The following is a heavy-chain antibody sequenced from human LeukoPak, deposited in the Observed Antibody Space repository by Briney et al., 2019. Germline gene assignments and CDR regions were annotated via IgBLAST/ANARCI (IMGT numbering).Heavy chain of an antibody. CDR3: TRGTGSYHY. J-gene: IGHJ4*02. CDR2: IDKTTYPT. Sequence: TGGSLSLSCAASEFIFSDYAMGWVRQAPGKGLEWVSTIDKTTYPTFYADSVKGRYTISRDNAKNSLYLHMNSLRAEDTSVYYCTRGTGSYHYWGQGTRLSVSS. V-gene: IGHV3-21*01. D-gene: IGHD1-26*01. CDR1: EFIFSDYA.